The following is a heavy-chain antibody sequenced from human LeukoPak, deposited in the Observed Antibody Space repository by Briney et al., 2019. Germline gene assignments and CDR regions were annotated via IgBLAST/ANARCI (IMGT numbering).Heavy chain of an antibody. V-gene: IGHV3-9*01. J-gene: IGHJ5*02. CDR3: ARTKKNWFDP. CDR2: ISWSSGSP. CDR1: GFTFDDYA. D-gene: IGHD1/OR15-1a*01. Sequence: PGRSLRLSCAASGFTFDDYAMHWVRQTPGKGLEWVSGISWSSGSPGYADSVKGRFTISRDNSKNTLYLQMNSLRAEDTAVYYCARTKKNWFDPWGQGTLVTVSS.